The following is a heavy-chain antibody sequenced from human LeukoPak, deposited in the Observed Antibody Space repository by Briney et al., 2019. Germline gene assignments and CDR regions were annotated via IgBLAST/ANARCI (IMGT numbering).Heavy chain of an antibody. CDR1: GYTFTSYG. J-gene: IGHJ4*02. Sequence: ASVKVSCKASGYTFTSYGISWVRQAPGQGLEWMGWISADNDNTNYGQRLQGRVTMTTDASTSTAYMELRSLRSDDTAVYYCAREVDTAMAPYFDCWGQGTLVTVSS. CDR2: ISADNDNT. V-gene: IGHV1-18*01. D-gene: IGHD5-18*01. CDR3: AREVDTAMAPYFDC.